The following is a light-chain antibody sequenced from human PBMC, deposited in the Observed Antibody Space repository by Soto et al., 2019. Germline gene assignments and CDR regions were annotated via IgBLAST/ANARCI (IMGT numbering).Light chain of an antibody. J-gene: IGLJ3*02. Sequence: QSALTQPPSASGSPGQSVTISCTGTSSDVGAYDYVCWYQQHPGKAPKLMIYEVNKRPSGVPDRFSGSKSGNTASLTVSGLKVGDEADYYCSSFAANDNFVFGGGTKLTVL. V-gene: IGLV2-8*01. CDR3: SSFAANDNFV. CDR1: SSDVGAYDY. CDR2: EVN.